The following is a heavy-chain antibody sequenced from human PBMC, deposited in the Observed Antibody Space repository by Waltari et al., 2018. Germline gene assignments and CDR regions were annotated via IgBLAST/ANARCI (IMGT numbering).Heavy chain of an antibody. CDR1: GFPVCNNS. V-gene: IGHV3-53*02. CDR2: IHIPSTT. Sequence: EVQLVETGGGLIQPGGSLRLSCAASGFPVCNNSMTWVRQAPGKGLEWVSVIHIPSTTYYADSVKGRFTMSRDNSKNTLSLQMNSLRDEDTAVYYCARLAVAGPDVFSYFYGMDVWGQGTTVTVSS. CDR3: ARLAVAGPDVFSYFYGMDV. J-gene: IGHJ6*02. D-gene: IGHD6-19*01.